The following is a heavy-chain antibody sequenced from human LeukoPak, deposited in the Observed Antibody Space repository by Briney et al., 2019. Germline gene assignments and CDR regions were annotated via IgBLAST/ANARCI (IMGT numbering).Heavy chain of an antibody. D-gene: IGHD2-2*01. V-gene: IGHV3-30*18. CDR1: GFTFSSYG. J-gene: IGHJ6*02. Sequence: GRSLTLSCAASGFTFSSYGMHWVRQAPAKGLEWVASISYDGSKKYYADSVKGRVTTSRDFSKNTLFLQVNSLRAEDTAVYYCAKDQSTGFCSSASCYGYYGMDVWGQGTTVTVSS. CDR3: AKDQSTGFCSSASCYGYYGMDV. CDR2: ISYDGSKK.